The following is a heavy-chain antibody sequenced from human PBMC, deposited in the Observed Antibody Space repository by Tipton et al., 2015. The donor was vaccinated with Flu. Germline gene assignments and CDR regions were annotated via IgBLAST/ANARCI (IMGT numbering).Heavy chain of an antibody. CDR1: GFTFNNYG. CDR2: IWYDGTNK. Sequence: SLRLSCAASGFTFNNYGMHWVRQAPGKGLEWVAVIWYDGTNKYYADSVKGRFTISRDNSKNTVYLQMNSLRAEDTAVYYCARDFQMATMFSDAFDAWGQGTMVTVSS. V-gene: IGHV3-33*01. J-gene: IGHJ3*01. D-gene: IGHD5-24*01. CDR3: ARDFQMATMFSDAFDA.